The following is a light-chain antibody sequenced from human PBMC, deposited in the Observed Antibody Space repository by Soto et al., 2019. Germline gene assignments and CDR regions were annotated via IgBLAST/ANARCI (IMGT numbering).Light chain of an antibody. CDR3: QQYENLPT. J-gene: IGKJ1*01. CDR1: QSITNW. V-gene: IGKV1-5*01. Sequence: DNPMTQSPSTLSASVGDRVTITCRASQSITNWLAWYQQKPGKAPKLLIYDASNLESGVPSRFRGSGSGTDFTFTISRLQPEDIATYYCQQYENLPTFGQGTKVDIK. CDR2: DAS.